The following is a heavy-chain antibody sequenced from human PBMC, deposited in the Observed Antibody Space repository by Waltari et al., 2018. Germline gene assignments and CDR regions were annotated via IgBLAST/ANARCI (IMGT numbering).Heavy chain of an antibody. Sequence: EVQLVESGGGLIQPGGSLRLSGAASGFTVSSNYMSWVRQAPGKGLAGVSVIYSGGSTYYADSVKGRFTISRDNSKNTLYLQMNSLRAEGTAVYYCARELAYCGGDCEYYYYYYGMDVWGQGTTVTVSS. D-gene: IGHD2-21*01. CDR2: IYSGGST. CDR1: GFTVSSNY. V-gene: IGHV3-53*01. J-gene: IGHJ6*02. CDR3: ARELAYCGGDCEYYYYYYGMDV.